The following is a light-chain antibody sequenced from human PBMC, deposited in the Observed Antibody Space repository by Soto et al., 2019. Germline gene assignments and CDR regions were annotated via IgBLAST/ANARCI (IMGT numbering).Light chain of an antibody. V-gene: IGKV1D-12*01. Sequence: DIQMTQSPSSVSASVGDRGPITCRASKSINTWLAWYQQKPGKAPKLLISAASSLQSGVPSRFSGSGSGTDFTLTISSLQPEDFATYYCQLAYIVPFPFGGGTKVEIK. CDR2: AAS. CDR3: QLAYIVPFP. CDR1: KSINTW. J-gene: IGKJ4*01.